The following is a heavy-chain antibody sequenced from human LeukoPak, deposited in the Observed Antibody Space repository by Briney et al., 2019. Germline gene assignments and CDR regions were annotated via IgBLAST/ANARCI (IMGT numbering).Heavy chain of an antibody. CDR2: IYYSGST. D-gene: IGHD1-14*01. CDR1: GGSFSGYY. CDR3: ARGRSNHGDY. J-gene: IGHJ4*02. V-gene: IGHV4-31*03. Sequence: ASETLSLTCTVYGGSFSGYYWSWIRQHPGKGLEWIGYIYYSGSTYYNPSLKSRVTISVDTSKNQFSLKLSSVTAADTAVYYCARGRSNHGDYWGQGTLVTVSS.